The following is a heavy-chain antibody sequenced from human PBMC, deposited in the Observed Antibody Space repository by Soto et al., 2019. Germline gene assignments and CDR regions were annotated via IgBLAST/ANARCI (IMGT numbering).Heavy chain of an antibody. CDR2: ISYDGSNK. D-gene: IGHD6-19*01. J-gene: IGHJ4*02. CDR3: ASGYSGWYEPLVDY. V-gene: IGHV3-30-3*01. Sequence: GGSLRLSCAASGFTFSSYAMHWVRQAPGKGLEWVAVISYDGSNKYYADSVKGRFTISRDNSKNTLYLQMNSLRAEDTAVYYCASGYSGWYEPLVDYWGQGTLVTVSS. CDR1: GFTFSSYA.